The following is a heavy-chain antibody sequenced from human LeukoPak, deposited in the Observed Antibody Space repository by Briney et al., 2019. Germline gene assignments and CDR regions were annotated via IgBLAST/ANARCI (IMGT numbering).Heavy chain of an antibody. D-gene: IGHD3-22*01. CDR3: ARLGMAASYFYDSSGDKFDY. Sequence: PSETLSLTCSVSGGSMSSGGYYWSWIRQHPGKGLEWMGHIYYSGTVYYNPSLRSRVPISVDTSKNQFSLRLSSVTVADTAVYYCARLGMAASYFYDSSGDKFDYWGQGTLVTVSS. J-gene: IGHJ4*02. CDR1: GGSMSSGGYY. CDR2: IYYSGTV. V-gene: IGHV4-31*03.